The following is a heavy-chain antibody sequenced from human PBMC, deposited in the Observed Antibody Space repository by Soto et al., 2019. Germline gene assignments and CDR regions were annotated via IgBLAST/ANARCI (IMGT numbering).Heavy chain of an antibody. V-gene: IGHV3-23*01. D-gene: IGHD1-26*01. CDR3: AKRGGSLDAFDI. Sequence: EVQLLESGGGLVQPGGSLRLSCAASGFTFSSYAMSWVRQAPGKGLEWVSAISGSGGSTYYADSVKGRFTISRDNSKNTLYLQMNSLGAEDTAVYYCAKRGGSLDAFDIWGQGTMVTVSS. CDR1: GFTFSSYA. CDR2: ISGSGGST. J-gene: IGHJ3*02.